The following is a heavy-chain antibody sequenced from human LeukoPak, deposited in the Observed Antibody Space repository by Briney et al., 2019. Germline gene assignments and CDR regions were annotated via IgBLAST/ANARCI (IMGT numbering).Heavy chain of an antibody. CDR1: GGTFSSYA. V-gene: IGHV1-18*01. J-gene: IGHJ4*02. D-gene: IGHD5-12*01. CDR3: VRSGSVTYYYFDV. CDR2: ISCSNGNT. Sequence: AAVKVSCNASGGTFSSYAISWVRHAPGQGLEWMGWISCSNGNTNYAQKTQDRVTLTTDTSTSTAYMELRSLRFDATATYYCVRSGSVTYYYFDVWGQGTLVTVSS.